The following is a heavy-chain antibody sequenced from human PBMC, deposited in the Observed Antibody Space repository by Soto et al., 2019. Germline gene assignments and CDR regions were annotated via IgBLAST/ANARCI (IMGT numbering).Heavy chain of an antibody. CDR2: MNPNSGNT. CDR3: ARGQYSSGWYSWFDP. CDR1: GYTFTSYD. D-gene: IGHD6-19*01. J-gene: IGHJ5*02. V-gene: IGHV1-8*01. Sequence: GASVKVSCKASGYTFTSYDINWVRQATGQGLEWMGWMNPNSGNTGYAQKFQGRVTMTRNTSINTAYMELSSLRSEDTAVYYCARGQYSSGWYSWFDPWGQGTLVTVSS.